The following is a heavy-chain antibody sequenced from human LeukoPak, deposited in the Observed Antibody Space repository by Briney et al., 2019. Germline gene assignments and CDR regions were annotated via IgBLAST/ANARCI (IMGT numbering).Heavy chain of an antibody. Sequence: GGSLRLSCTASGFTFSTHSMHWVRQAPGKGPVWVSRINSDGSSTRYADSVTGRFTISRDNAKNTVYLQMNSLRAEDTAVYYCAKVLGGLWPGIDYWGQGTVVTISS. CDR3: AKVLGGLWPGIDY. CDR2: INSDGSST. J-gene: IGHJ4*02. V-gene: IGHV3-74*01. CDR1: GFTFSTHS. D-gene: IGHD2-15*01.